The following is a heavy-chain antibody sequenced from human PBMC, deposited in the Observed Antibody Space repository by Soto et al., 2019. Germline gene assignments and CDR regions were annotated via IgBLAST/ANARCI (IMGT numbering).Heavy chain of an antibody. J-gene: IGHJ6*02. CDR1: GFTFSSYW. V-gene: IGHV3-74*01. D-gene: IGHD3-10*01. CDR3: ARGSLLLWFGERLDYYGMDV. CDR2: INSDGSST. Sequence: GGSLRLSCAASGFTFSSYWMHWVRQAPGKGLVWVSRINSDGSSTSYADSVKGRFTISRDNAKNTLYLQMNSLRAEDTAVYYCARGSLLLWFGERLDYYGMDVWGQGTTVTVSS.